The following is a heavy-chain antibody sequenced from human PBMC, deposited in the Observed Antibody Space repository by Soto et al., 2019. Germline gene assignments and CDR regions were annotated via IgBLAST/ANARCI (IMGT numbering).Heavy chain of an antibody. CDR3: ARSGDYGDYYYYGMDV. V-gene: IGHV3-72*01. Sequence: PGGSLRLSCAASGSTFSDHYMDWVRQAPGKGLEWVGRTRNKANSYTTEYAASVKGRFTISRDDSKNSLYLQMNSLKTEDTAVYYCARSGDYGDYYYYGMDVWGQGTTVTV. CDR1: GSTFSDHY. CDR2: TRNKANSYTT. J-gene: IGHJ6*02. D-gene: IGHD4-17*01.